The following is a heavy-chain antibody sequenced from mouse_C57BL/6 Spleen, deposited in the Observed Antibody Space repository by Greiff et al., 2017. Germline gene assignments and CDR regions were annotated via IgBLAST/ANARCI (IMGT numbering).Heavy chain of an antibody. CDR2: IDPEDGET. D-gene: IGHD1-1*01. Sequence: VQLQQSGAELVKPGASVKLSCTASGFNIKDYYMHWVKQRTEQGLEWIGRIDPEDGETKYAPKFPGKATITADTSSNTAYLQLSSLTSEDTAVYYCARWITTVVAWYFDVWGTGTTVTVSS. J-gene: IGHJ1*03. CDR1: GFNIKDYY. V-gene: IGHV14-2*01. CDR3: ARWITTVVAWYFDV.